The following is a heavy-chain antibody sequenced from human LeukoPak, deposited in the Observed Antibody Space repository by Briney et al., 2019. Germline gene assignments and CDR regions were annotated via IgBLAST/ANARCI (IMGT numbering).Heavy chain of an antibody. CDR1: GFRFGDYA. CDR2: ISWNSGSL. V-gene: IGHV3-9*01. D-gene: IGHD1-1*01. Sequence: PGGSLRLSCAASGFRFGDYAMHWVRQAPGKGLEWVSGISWNSGSLDYADSVKGRFTISRDNAKNSLYLQINSLKAEDTALYYCAGGTYYYYGMDVWGQGTTVTVSS. J-gene: IGHJ6*02. CDR3: AGGTYYYYGMDV.